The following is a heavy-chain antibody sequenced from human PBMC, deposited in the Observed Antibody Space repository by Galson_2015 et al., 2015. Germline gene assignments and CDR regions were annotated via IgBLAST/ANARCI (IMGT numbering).Heavy chain of an antibody. Sequence: SLRLSCAASGFTFSSYGMHWVRQAPGKGLEWVAVISYDGSNKYYADSVKGRFTISRDNSKNTLYLQMNSLRAEDTAVYYCAKDLRGDTDSSSWLAGYYYYYYGMDVWGQGTTVTVSS. D-gene: IGHD6-13*01. CDR3: AKDLRGDTDSSSWLAGYYYYYYGMDV. V-gene: IGHV3-30*18. CDR2: ISYDGSNK. J-gene: IGHJ6*02. CDR1: GFTFSSYG.